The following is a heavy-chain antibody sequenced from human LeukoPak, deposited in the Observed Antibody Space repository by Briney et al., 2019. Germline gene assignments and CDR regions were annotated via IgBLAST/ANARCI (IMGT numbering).Heavy chain of an antibody. D-gene: IGHD3-16*02. CDR2: INPNSGGT. Sequence: ASVKVSCKASGYTFTGYYMHWVRQAPGQGLEWMGWINPNSGGTNYAQKFQGRVTMTRDASISTAYMELSRLRSDDTAVYYCARDLPTSEPLSAWFDPWGQGTLVTVSS. CDR3: ARDLPTSEPLSAWFDP. J-gene: IGHJ5*02. CDR1: GYTFTGYY. V-gene: IGHV1-2*02.